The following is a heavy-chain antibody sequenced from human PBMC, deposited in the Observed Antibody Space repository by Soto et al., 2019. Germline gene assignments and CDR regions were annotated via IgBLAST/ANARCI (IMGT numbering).Heavy chain of an antibody. CDR1: GGSMRTYY. CDR2: IYYGGNT. J-gene: IGHJ4*02. CDR3: ARVREGSGIAVAGYFDS. D-gene: IGHD6-19*01. Sequence: SETLSLTCNFSGGSMRTYYWGLIRQPPGKGLEWIGHIYYGGNTNYNPSLKSRVTISVDTSRNQFSLRLNSVTPADTAVYFCARVREGSGIAVAGYFDSWGPGTLVTVSS. V-gene: IGHV4-59*01.